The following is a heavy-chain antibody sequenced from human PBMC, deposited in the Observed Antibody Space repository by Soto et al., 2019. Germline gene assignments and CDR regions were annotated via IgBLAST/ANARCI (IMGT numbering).Heavy chain of an antibody. D-gene: IGHD3-22*01. Sequence: QLQLQESGPGLVKPSETLSLTCTVSGGSISSSSYYWGWIRQPPGKGLEWLGSIYYSGSTYYNPSLKSRVTISVDTSKNQFSLKLSSVTAADTAVYYCARHTLPYDSSGYWDYWGQGTLVTVSS. CDR1: GGSISSSSYY. V-gene: IGHV4-39*01. J-gene: IGHJ4*02. CDR3: ARHTLPYDSSGYWDY. CDR2: IYYSGST.